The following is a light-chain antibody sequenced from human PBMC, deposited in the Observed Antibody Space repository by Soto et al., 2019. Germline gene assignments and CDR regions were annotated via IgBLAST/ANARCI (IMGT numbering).Light chain of an antibody. CDR1: SRDVGGYNF. Sequence: QSALTQPASVSGSPGQSITISCTGTSRDVGGYNFVSWYQQNPGKAPRLIIYSVTNRPSGVSNRFSGSKSVNTASLTISGLQAEYEAEYYCISCTRRNNVVFAGWTKLTVL. CDR2: SVT. V-gene: IGLV2-14*01. J-gene: IGLJ2*01. CDR3: ISCTRRNNVV.